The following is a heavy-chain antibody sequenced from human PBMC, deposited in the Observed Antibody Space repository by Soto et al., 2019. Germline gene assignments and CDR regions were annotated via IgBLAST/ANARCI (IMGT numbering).Heavy chain of an antibody. D-gene: IGHD1-26*01. V-gene: IGHV1-46*01. CDR2: INPSGGTT. CDR3: ARGQSGIYGGLDY. Sequence: QVQLVQSGAEVLKPGAAVKVSCKAPGYVFTSFLMHWVRQAPGQGLEWMGIINPSGGTTTLAQKFQGRVTMTRDTSTNTVYMEVSSLRSDDTAVYYCARGQSGIYGGLDYWGQGTLVTVSS. CDR1: GYVFTSFL. J-gene: IGHJ4*02.